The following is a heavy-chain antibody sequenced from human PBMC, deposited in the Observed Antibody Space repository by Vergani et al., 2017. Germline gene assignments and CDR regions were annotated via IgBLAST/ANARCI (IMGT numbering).Heavy chain of an antibody. CDR3: AREERSNTSPFVGD. J-gene: IGHJ4*02. V-gene: IGHV3-23*01. D-gene: IGHD2/OR15-2a*01. CDR1: GFTFSSYA. Sequence: EVQLLESGGGLVQPGGSLRLSCAASGFTFSSYAMSWVRQTSGKGLEWVSAISGHGDRTYYADSVKGRFTISRDNSKNTFYLQMNSLKAEDRATYYGAREERSNTSPFVGDWGQGTLVTV. CDR2: ISGHGDRT.